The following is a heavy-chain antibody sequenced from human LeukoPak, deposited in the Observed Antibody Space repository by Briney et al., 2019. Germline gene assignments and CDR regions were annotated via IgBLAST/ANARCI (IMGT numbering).Heavy chain of an antibody. V-gene: IGHV4-39*01. D-gene: IGHD6-6*01. CDR2: IYYSGST. CDR1: GGSISSSSYY. Sequence: SETLSLTCTVSGGSISSSSYYWGWIRQPPGKGLEWIGSIYYSGSTYYNPSLKSRVTISVDTSKNQFSLKLSSVTAADTAVYYCTRLSLRHASYIAARPGHFDYWGQGTLVTVSS. CDR3: TRLSLRHASYIAARPGHFDY. J-gene: IGHJ4*02.